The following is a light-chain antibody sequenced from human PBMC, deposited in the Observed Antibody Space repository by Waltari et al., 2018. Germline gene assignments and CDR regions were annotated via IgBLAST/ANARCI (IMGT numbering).Light chain of an antibody. CDR2: DNN. CDR1: SSNIWNNY. CDR3: GTWDTSLGAGV. V-gene: IGLV1-51*01. J-gene: IGLJ7*01. Sequence: QSVLTQPPSVSSTPGQKVSISCAGSSSNIWNNYVSWYQQLPGTAPKLLIYDNNKRPSGIPDRFSGSKSGTSATLGITGLQTGDEADYYCGTWDTSLGAGVFGGGTQLTVL.